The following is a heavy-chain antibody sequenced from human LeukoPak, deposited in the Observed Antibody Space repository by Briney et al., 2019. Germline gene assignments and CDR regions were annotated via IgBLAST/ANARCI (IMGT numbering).Heavy chain of an antibody. Sequence: ASVKVSCKASGGTFSSYAISWVRQATGQGLEWMGWMNPKSGNTGHAQKFQGRVTITRDTSISTVYMELSSLRAEDTAVYYCARDLGTRAFDIWGQGTMVTVSS. CDR3: ARDLGTRAFDI. CDR1: GGTFSSYA. V-gene: IGHV1-8*03. J-gene: IGHJ3*02. D-gene: IGHD1-1*01. CDR2: MNPKSGNT.